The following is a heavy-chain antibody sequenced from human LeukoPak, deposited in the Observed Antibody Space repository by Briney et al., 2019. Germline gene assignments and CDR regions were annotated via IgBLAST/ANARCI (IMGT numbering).Heavy chain of an antibody. CDR2: ISYDGSNK. Sequence: GGSLRLSCATSGFVFRTYGMHWVRQAPGKGLEWVAVISYDGSNKYYADSVKGRFTISRDNSKNTLYLQMNSLRAEDTAVYYCAKDGRFGEFVLWAYYYYYGMDVWGQGTTVTVSS. J-gene: IGHJ6*02. CDR1: GFVFRTYG. D-gene: IGHD3-10*01. CDR3: AKDGRFGEFVLWAYYYYYGMDV. V-gene: IGHV3-30*18.